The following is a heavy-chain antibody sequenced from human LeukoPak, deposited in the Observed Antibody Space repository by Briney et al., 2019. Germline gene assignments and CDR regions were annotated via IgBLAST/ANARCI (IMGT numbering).Heavy chain of an antibody. CDR2: INHSGST. D-gene: IGHD3-22*01. V-gene: IGHV4-34*01. Sequence: SETLSLTCAVYGGSFSGYYWSWIRQPPGKGLEWIGEINHSGSTNYNPSLKSRVTISVDTSKNQFPLKLSSVTAADTAVYYCARGNYYDSSGYPEYYFDYWGQGTLVTVSS. CDR1: GGSFSGYY. CDR3: ARGNYYDSSGYPEYYFDY. J-gene: IGHJ4*02.